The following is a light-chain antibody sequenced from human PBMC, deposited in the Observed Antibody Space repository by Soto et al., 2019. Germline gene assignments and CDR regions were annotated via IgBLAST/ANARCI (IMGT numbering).Light chain of an antibody. CDR3: QQYNNWPPST. CDR2: GAS. Sequence: EIVMTQSPATLSVSPGERATLSCRASQSVTSNLAWYQQKPGQAPSPLIYGASTRATGIPARFSGSGSGTEFTLTISSLQSEGFAVYYCQQYNNWPPSTFGPGTKVDIK. J-gene: IGKJ3*01. CDR1: QSVTSN. V-gene: IGKV3-15*01.